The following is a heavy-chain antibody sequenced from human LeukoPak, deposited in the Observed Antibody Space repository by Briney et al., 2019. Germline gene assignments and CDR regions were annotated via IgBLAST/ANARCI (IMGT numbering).Heavy chain of an antibody. D-gene: IGHD2-8*01. V-gene: IGHV1-58*02. CDR1: GFTFTSSA. CDR2: IVVGSGNT. J-gene: IGHJ5*02. Sequence: ETSVKVSFKASGFTFTSSAMQWVRQARGQRLEWIGWIVVGSGNTNYAQKFHERVTITRDMSTSTDYMELSSMRSEDTAVYYCAARYCTNGVCYNGFDPWGQGTLVTVSS. CDR3: AARYCTNGVCYNGFDP.